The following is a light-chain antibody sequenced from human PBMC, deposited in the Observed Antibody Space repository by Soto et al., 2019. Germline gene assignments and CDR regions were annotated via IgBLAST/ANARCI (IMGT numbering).Light chain of an antibody. Sequence: DIQMTQSPSSLSASVGDRVTITCQASQAISDYLNWYQQKPGKAPSLLIHDASNLAIGVPSRFSGSGFGTHFTLTISSLQPKDVATYYCQQKDNLPYTFGHGTKLEIK. CDR3: QQKDNLPYT. CDR1: QAISDY. V-gene: IGKV1-33*01. CDR2: DAS. J-gene: IGKJ2*01.